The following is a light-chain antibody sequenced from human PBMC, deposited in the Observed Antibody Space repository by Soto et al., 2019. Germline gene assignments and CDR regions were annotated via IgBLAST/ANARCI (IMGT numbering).Light chain of an antibody. J-gene: IGKJ1*01. CDR2: AAS. Sequence: IELTQYPSSLSASVGDRVTISCRASQSISSHLNWYQQKPGKAHNLLIYAASSLKSGVPSRFSGSGSGTDVTLTISTLQPEDFETYYCQQSYSSPRTLGQGTKVDI. CDR3: QQSYSSPRT. CDR1: QSISSH. V-gene: IGKV1-39*01.